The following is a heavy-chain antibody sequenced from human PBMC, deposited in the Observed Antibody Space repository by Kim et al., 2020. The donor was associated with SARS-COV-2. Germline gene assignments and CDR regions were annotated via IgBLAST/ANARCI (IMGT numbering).Heavy chain of an antibody. CDR3: ARAETSSAWYAL. CDR1: SGSISDKY. J-gene: IGHJ5*02. D-gene: IGHD6-19*01. CDR2: VSYSGST. Sequence: SETLSLTCSVSSGSISDKYWNWIRQSPGKGLEWIGYVSYSGSTNYNPSVKSRATISLDTSKKHFSLKLTSVTATDTAVYYCARAETSSAWYALWSQGTLV. V-gene: IGHV4-59*13.